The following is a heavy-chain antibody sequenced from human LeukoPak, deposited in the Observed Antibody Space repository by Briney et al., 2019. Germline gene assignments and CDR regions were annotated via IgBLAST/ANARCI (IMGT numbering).Heavy chain of an antibody. J-gene: IGHJ5*02. D-gene: IGHD3-9*01. CDR1: GFTISSYE. Sequence: PGGSLRISCAASGFTISSYEMNWVRQAPGKGLEWVSYISSSGSTIYYADSVKGRFTVSRDNAKRSLYLQMNSLRAEDTAVYYCAGLTYDKRFDPWGQGTLVTVSS. V-gene: IGHV3-48*03. CDR2: ISSSGSTI. CDR3: AGLTYDKRFDP.